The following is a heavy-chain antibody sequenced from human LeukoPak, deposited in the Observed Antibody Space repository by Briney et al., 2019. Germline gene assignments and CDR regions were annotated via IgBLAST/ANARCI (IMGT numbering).Heavy chain of an antibody. J-gene: IGHJ1*01. V-gene: IGHV3-23*01. CDR2: ISVSATNT. CDR3: ATITSMRVVLIS. CDR1: GFTFSSYG. Sequence: GRSLRLSCAASGFTFSSYGMHWVRQAPGKGLEWVSTISVSATNTYYADSVKGRFTISRDNSKNTLYLQMNSLRADDAAVYYCATITSMRVVLISWGQGTLVTVSS. D-gene: IGHD3-22*01.